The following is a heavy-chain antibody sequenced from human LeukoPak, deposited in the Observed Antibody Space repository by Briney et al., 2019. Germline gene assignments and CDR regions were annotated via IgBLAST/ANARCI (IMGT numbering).Heavy chain of an antibody. Sequence: GASVKVSCKASGYTFTSYYMHWVRQAPGQGLEWMGIINPSGGSTSYAQKFQGRVTMTRDTSTSTVCMELSSLRSEDTAVYYCARDRFPGTSIVDAFDIWGQGTMVTVSP. J-gene: IGHJ3*02. V-gene: IGHV1-46*01. D-gene: IGHD1-7*01. CDR3: ARDRFPGTSIVDAFDI. CDR1: GYTFTSYY. CDR2: INPSGGST.